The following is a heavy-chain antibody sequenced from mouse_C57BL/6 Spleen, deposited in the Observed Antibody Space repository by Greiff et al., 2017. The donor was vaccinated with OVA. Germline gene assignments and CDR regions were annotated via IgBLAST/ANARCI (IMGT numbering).Heavy chain of an antibody. CDR3: ARDVQGSGAWFAY. J-gene: IGHJ3*01. V-gene: IGHV1-69*01. CDR2: IDPSDSYT. CDR1: GYTFTSYW. D-gene: IGHD3-2*02. Sequence: QVHVKQPGAELVMPGASVKLSCKASGYTFTSYWMHWVKQRPGQGLEWIGEIDPSDSYTNYNQKFKGKSTLTVDKSSSAAYMQLSSLTSEDSAVYYCARDVQGSGAWFAYWGQGTLVTVAA.